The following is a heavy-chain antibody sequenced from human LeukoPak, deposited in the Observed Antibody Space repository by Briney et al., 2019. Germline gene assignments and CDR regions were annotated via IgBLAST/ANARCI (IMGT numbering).Heavy chain of an antibody. D-gene: IGHD4-17*01. CDR2: ISSSSSTI. V-gene: IGHV3-48*04. Sequence: GGSLRLSCAASGFTFSSYSMNWVRQAPGKGLEWVSYISSSSSTIHYADSVKGRFTISRDNAKNSLYLQMNSLRAEDTAVYYCARGDDYGDYRGRDFDYWGQGTLVTVSS. CDR3: ARGDDYGDYRGRDFDY. J-gene: IGHJ4*02. CDR1: GFTFSSYS.